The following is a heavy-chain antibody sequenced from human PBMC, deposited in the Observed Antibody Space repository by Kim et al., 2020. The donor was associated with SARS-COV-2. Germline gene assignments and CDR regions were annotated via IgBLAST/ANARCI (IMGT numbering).Heavy chain of an antibody. J-gene: IGHJ4*02. V-gene: IGHV3-23*01. Sequence: TYYADSVKGRFTLSRDNSKSTLFLEMNSLRAEDTAVYYCAKSVGGAAAFDYWGQGTQVTVSS. CDR2: T. CDR3: AKSVGGAAAFDY. D-gene: IGHD6-13*01.